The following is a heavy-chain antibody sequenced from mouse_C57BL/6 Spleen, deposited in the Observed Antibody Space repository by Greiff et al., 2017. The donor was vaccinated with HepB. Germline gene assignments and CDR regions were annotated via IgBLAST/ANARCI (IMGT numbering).Heavy chain of an antibody. CDR2: IWRDDDK. CDR1: GFSLSTFGMG. Sequence: QVTLKESGPGILQPSQTLSLTCSFSGFSLSTFGMGVGWIRQPSGKGLEWLAHIWRDDDKYYNPALKSRLTISKDTSKNQVFLKIANVDTADTATYYCARIMDYGSSYDWYFDVWGTGTTVTVSS. V-gene: IGHV8-8*01. J-gene: IGHJ1*03. CDR3: ARIMDYGSSYDWYFDV. D-gene: IGHD1-1*01.